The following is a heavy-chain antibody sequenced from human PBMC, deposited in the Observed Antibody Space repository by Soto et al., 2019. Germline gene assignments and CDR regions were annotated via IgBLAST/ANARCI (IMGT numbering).Heavy chain of an antibody. V-gene: IGHV3-64*01. CDR2: ISSNGGST. J-gene: IGHJ4*01. CDR3: AKELWKEQLAEFFEY. D-gene: IGHD6-13*01. CDR1: GFTFSSYA. Sequence: GGSLRLSCAASGFTFSSYAMHWVRQAPGKGLEYVSAISSNGGSTYYANSVKGRFTISRDNSKNTLYLQMSSLRAEDTAVYYCAKELWKEQLAEFFEYCGQGTLVTVSA.